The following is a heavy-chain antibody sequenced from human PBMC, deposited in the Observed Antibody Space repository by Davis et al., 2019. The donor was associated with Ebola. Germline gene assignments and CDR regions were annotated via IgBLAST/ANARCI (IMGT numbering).Heavy chain of an antibody. CDR3: ARSIGYYDSSSQNWLDP. CDR1: GFSLSSRGMS. D-gene: IGHD3-22*01. V-gene: IGHV2-70*11. CDR2: IDWDDDQ. Sequence: SGPTLVKPTQTLTLTCTFSGFSLSSRGMSVNWIRQPPGQALEWLARIDWDDDQYYRTSLRTRFSISKDTSKNQVVFTLTNLDPVDTATYYCARSIGYYDSSSQNWLDPWGQGTLVTVSS. J-gene: IGHJ5*02.